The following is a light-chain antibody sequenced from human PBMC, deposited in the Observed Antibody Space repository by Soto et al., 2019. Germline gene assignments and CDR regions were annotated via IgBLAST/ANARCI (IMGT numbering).Light chain of an antibody. Sequence: EIVMTQSPATLSVSPGERATLSCRASQSVSNNYLAWYQQKPGQAPRLLIYGASSRATDIPDRFSGSGSGTDFTLTISSLEPEDFAVYYCQQRSNWPPITFGQGTRLEIK. V-gene: IGKV3D-20*02. CDR1: QSVSNNY. CDR2: GAS. CDR3: QQRSNWPPIT. J-gene: IGKJ5*01.